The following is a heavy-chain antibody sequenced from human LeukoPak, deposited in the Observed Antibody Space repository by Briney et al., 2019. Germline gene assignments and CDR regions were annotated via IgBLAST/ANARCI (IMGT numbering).Heavy chain of an antibody. V-gene: IGHV1-69*13. J-gene: IGHJ6*04. CDR2: IIPIFGTA. CDR1: GGTFSSYA. D-gene: IGHD4-23*01. CDR3: ARSPSTASVDYYYYYGMDV. Sequence: GASVKVSCKASGGTFSSYAISWVRQAPGQGLELMGGIIPIFGTANYAQKFQGRVTITADESTSTAYMELSSLRSEDTAVYYCARSPSTASVDYYYYYGMDVWGKGTTVTVSS.